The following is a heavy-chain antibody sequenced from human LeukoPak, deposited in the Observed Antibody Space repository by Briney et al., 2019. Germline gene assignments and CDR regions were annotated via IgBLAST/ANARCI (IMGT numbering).Heavy chain of an antibody. Sequence: PSETLSLTCAVYGGSFSGYYWSWIRQPPGKGLEWIGEINHSGSTNYNPSLKSRVTISVDTSKNQFSLKLSSVTAADTAVYYCARGPPYCSGGSCYSRDYWGQGTLVTVSS. V-gene: IGHV4-34*01. D-gene: IGHD2-15*01. J-gene: IGHJ4*02. CDR2: INHSGST. CDR3: ARGPPYCSGGSCYSRDY. CDR1: GGSFSGYY.